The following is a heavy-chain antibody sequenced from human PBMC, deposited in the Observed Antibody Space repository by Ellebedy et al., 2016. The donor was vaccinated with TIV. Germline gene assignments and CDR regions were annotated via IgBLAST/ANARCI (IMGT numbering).Heavy chain of an antibody. CDR2: IWYDGNKK. CDR1: GFTFNSYG. Sequence: GESLKISXVASGFTFNSYGMHWVRQAPGKGLEWVAVIWYDGNKKVYVDSVKGQFTISRDNSKNTLFLQMNSLRAEDTAVYYCARSPGIDAAGVDYYYYMDVWGKGTTVTVSS. CDR3: ARSPGIDAAGVDYYYYMDV. J-gene: IGHJ6*03. V-gene: IGHV3-33*01. D-gene: IGHD6-13*01.